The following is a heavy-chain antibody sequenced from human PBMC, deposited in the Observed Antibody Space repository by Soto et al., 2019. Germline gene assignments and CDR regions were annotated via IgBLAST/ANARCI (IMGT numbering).Heavy chain of an antibody. J-gene: IGHJ4*02. V-gene: IGHV3-30-3*01. CDR3: AREIGSGWYDY. Sequence: ESGGGVVQPGRSLRLSCAASGFTFSSYAMHWVRQAPGKGLEWVAVISYDGSNKYYADSVKGRFTISRDNSKNTLYLQMNSLRAEDTAVYYCAREIGSGWYDYWGQGTLVTVSS. CDR2: ISYDGSNK. D-gene: IGHD6-19*01. CDR1: GFTFSSYA.